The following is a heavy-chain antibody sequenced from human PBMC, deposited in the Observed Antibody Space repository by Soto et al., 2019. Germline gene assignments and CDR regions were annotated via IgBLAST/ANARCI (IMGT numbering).Heavy chain of an antibody. CDR3: AANSLGGGSQGDV. CDR2: IVPIFGTT. J-gene: IGHJ6*02. D-gene: IGHD3-10*01. V-gene: IGHV1-69*13. Sequence: SVKVSCKASGDTFSSYSISWVRQAPGQGLEWMGGIVPIFGTTVYAPRLQGGLTITADGPTSTSYMELSGLTFEDTAVYYCAANSLGGGSQGDVWGQGTTVTVS. CDR1: GDTFSSYS.